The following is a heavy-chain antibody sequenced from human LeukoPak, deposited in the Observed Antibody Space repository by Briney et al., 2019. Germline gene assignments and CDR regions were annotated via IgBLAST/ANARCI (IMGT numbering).Heavy chain of an antibody. V-gene: IGHV3-30-3*01. Sequence: GRSLRLSCAASGFTLSRHAMHWVRQAPGKGLEWVAVISYDGSNKYYADSVKGRFTISRDNSKNTLYLQMNSLRAEDTAVYYCARDKATVIPYYFDYWGQGTLVTVSS. CDR1: GFTLSRHA. J-gene: IGHJ4*02. D-gene: IGHD4-17*01. CDR3: ARDKATVIPYYFDY. CDR2: ISYDGSNK.